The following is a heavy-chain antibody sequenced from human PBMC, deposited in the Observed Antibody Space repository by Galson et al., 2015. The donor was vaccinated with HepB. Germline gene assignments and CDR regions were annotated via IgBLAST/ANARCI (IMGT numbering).Heavy chain of an antibody. D-gene: IGHD4-17*01. CDR3: ARDGAHGDYHYYYMDV. J-gene: IGHJ6*03. CDR1: GGTFSSYA. CDR2: IIPIFGTA. V-gene: IGHV1-69*13. Sequence: SVKVSCKASGGTFSSYAISWVRQAPGQGLEWMGGIIPIFGTANYAQKFQGRVTITADESTSTAYMELSSLRSEDTAVYSCARDGAHGDYHYYYMDVWGKGTTVTVSS.